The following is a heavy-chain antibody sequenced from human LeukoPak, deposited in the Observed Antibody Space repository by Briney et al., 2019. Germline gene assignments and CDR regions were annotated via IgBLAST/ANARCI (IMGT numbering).Heavy chain of an antibody. CDR1: GYTSTSYD. CDR3: ASLDRGSGWYEFVDY. J-gene: IGHJ4*02. CDR2: MNPNSGNT. D-gene: IGHD6-19*01. Sequence: ASVKVSCKASGYTSTSYDINWVRQATGQGLEWMGWMNPNSGNTGYAQKFQGRVTMTRNTSISTAYMELSSLRSEDTAVYYCASLDRGSGWYEFVDYWGQGTLVTVSS. V-gene: IGHV1-8*01.